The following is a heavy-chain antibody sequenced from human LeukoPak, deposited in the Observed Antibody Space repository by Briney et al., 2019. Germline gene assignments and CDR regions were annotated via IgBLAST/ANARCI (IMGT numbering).Heavy chain of an antibody. CDR2: INPNIRLA. CDR1: GYTFTGYY. V-gene: IGHV1-2*02. J-gene: IGHJ4*02. Sequence: VKVSCKASGYTFTGYYIHWVRQAPGQGLEWMGWINPNIRLANYAQKVQGRVTMTRDTSISTAYMELSRLRSDDTAVYYCASDRPGGDGYLGDFDYWGQGTLV. CDR3: ASDRPGGDGYLGDFDY. D-gene: IGHD5-24*01.